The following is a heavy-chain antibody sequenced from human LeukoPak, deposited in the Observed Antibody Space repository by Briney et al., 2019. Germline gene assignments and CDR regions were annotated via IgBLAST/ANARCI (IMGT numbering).Heavy chain of an antibody. CDR1: GFTFGRYG. CDR2: IWYDGNNK. J-gene: IGHJ4*02. Sequence: GGSLRLSCAASGFTFGRYGMHWVRQAPGKGLEWVAVIWYDGNNKDYADSVKGRFTISRDNSKNTLYLQMNSLRAEDTAVYYCAKDWRAGNWYFDYWGQGALVTVSS. CDR3: AKDWRAGNWYFDY. D-gene: IGHD1-1*01. V-gene: IGHV3-33*06.